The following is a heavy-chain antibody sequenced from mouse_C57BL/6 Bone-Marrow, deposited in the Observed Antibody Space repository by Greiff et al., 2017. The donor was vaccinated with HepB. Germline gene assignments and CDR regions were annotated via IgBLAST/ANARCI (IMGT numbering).Heavy chain of an antibody. CDR2: IDPENGDT. CDR3: TTPIYYDYFYAMDY. J-gene: IGHJ4*01. D-gene: IGHD2-4*01. V-gene: IGHV14-4*01. CDR1: GFNIKDDY. Sequence: VQLQQSGAELVRPGASVKLSCTASGFNIKDDYMHWVKQMPEQGLEWIGWIDPENGDTEYASKFQGKATITADTSSNTAYLQLSSLTSEDTAVYYCTTPIYYDYFYAMDYWGQGTSVTVSS.